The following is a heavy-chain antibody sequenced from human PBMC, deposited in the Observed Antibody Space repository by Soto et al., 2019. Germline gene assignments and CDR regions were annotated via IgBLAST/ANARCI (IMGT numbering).Heavy chain of an antibody. CDR2: IYYSGST. J-gene: IGHJ5*02. CDR1: GGSISSYY. V-gene: IGHV4-59*01. Sequence: SETLSLTCTVSGGSISSYYWSWIRQPPGKGLEWIGYIYYSGSTNYNPSLKSRVTISVDTSKNQFSLKLSSVTAADTAVYYCARVNILTGYYMRNWFDPWGQGTLVT. CDR3: ARVNILTGYYMRNWFDP. D-gene: IGHD3-9*01.